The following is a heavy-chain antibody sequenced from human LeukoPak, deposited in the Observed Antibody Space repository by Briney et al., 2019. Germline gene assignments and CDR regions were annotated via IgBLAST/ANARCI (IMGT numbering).Heavy chain of an antibody. Sequence: PGGSLRLPCAASGFTFSSYDMHWVRQATGKGLEWVSAIGTAGDTYYPGSVKGRFTISRENAKNSLYLQMNSLRAGDTAVYYCARAPRGYSSSWYYYFDYWGQGTLVTVSS. CDR1: GFTFSSYD. J-gene: IGHJ4*02. V-gene: IGHV3-13*01. D-gene: IGHD6-13*01. CDR2: IGTAGDT. CDR3: ARAPRGYSSSWYYYFDY.